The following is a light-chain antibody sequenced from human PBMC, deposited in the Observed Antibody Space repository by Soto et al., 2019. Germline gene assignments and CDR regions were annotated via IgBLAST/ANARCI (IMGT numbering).Light chain of an antibody. CDR3: QQYGSSVT. CDR1: QSVSNNY. Sequence: EIVLTQSPGTLSLSPGERATLSCRASQSVSNNYLAWYQQKPGQARRLLIYGASNRATGIPDRFSGSGSGTDFTLTISGLEPEDFAVYYCQQYGSSVTFGQGTKVEIK. CDR2: GAS. V-gene: IGKV3-20*01. J-gene: IGKJ1*01.